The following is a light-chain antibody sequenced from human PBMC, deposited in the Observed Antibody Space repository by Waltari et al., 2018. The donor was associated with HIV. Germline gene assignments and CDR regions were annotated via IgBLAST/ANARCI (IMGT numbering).Light chain of an antibody. J-gene: IGLJ2*01. Sequence: QSVLTQPPSASGTPGQRVTIPCFGSSSNIGSNSVNWYQQFPGTAPKFLIYGDNQRPSGVPDRFSGSRSGTSASLAISGLQSEDEADYYCAAWDDSLHGVVFGGGTKVTVL. CDR3: AAWDDSLHGVV. CDR2: GDN. V-gene: IGLV1-44*01. CDR1: SSNIGSNS.